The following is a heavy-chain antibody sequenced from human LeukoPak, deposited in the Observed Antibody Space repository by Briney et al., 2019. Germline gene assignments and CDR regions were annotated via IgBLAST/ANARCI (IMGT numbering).Heavy chain of an antibody. V-gene: IGHV3-23*01. CDR2: ISGSGGST. CDR1: GFTFSSYA. D-gene: IGHD3-10*01. CDR3: AKGLLWFGELLGALDY. Sequence: PGGSLRLPCAASGFTFSSYAMSWVRQAPGKGLEWVSAISGSGGSTYYADSVKGRFTISRDNSKNTLYLQMNSLRAEDTAVYYCAKGLLWFGELLGALDYWGQGTLVTVSS. J-gene: IGHJ4*02.